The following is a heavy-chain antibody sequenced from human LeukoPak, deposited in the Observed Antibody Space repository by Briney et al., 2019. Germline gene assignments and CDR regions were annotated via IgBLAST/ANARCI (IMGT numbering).Heavy chain of an antibody. J-gene: IGHJ6*02. V-gene: IGHV3-30-3*01. CDR3: AGKNSSPYYYYGMDV. D-gene: IGHD5-18*01. CDR1: GFTFSSYA. Sequence: PGGSLRLSCAASGFTFSSYAMHWVRQAPGKGLEWVAVISYDGSNKYYADSVKGRFTISRDNSKNTLYLQMNSLRAEDTAVYYCAGKNSSPYYYYGMDVWGQGTTVTVSS. CDR2: ISYDGSNK.